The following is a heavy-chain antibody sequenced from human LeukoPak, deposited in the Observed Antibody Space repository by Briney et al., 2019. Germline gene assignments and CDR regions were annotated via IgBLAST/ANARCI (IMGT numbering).Heavy chain of an antibody. CDR3: ARDQGYDFWSGYYPTNYYGMDV. CDR2: ISSSGSTI. Sequence: GGSLRLSCAASGFTVSSNYMSWVRQAPGKGLEWVSYISSSGSTIYYADSVKGRFTISRDNAKNSLYLQMNSLRAEDTAVYYCARDQGYDFWSGYYPTNYYGMDVWGQGTTVTVSS. D-gene: IGHD3-3*01. J-gene: IGHJ6*02. CDR1: GFTVSSNY. V-gene: IGHV3-11*01.